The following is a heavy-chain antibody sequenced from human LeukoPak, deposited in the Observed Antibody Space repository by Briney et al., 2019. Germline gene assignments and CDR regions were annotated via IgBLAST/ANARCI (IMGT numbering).Heavy chain of an antibody. CDR2: IFHNGST. CDR3: GARRAFDI. V-gene: IGHV4-30-2*01. J-gene: IGHJ3*02. D-gene: IGHD6-6*01. CDR1: GASISGDDYY. Sequence: PSETLSLTRTVSGASISGDDYYWSWIRQPPGKGLEWVGHIFHNGSTYYNPSLKSRVTISVDRSKNQFSLKLTSVTAADTAVYFCGARRAFDIWGQGTMVTVSS.